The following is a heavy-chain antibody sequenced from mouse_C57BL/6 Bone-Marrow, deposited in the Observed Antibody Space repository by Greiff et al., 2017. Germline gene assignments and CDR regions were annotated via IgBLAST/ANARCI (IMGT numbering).Heavy chain of an antibody. CDR1: GYTFTSYW. CDR3: AKWGPSLFAY. V-gene: IGHV1-55*01. J-gene: IGHJ3*01. CDR2: IYPGSGST. Sequence: QVQLQQSGAELVKPGASVKMSCKASGYTFTSYWITWVKQRPGQGLEWIGDIYPGSGSTNYNEKFKSKATLTVDKSSSTAYMQLSSLTSYDSAVYDGAKWGPSLFAYWGQGTLVTVAS.